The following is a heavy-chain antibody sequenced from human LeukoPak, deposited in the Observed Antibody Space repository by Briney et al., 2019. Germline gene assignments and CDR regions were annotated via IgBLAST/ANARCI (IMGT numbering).Heavy chain of an antibody. CDR2: IHTSGST. CDR3: ARPRSSSGWDGDFDS. D-gene: IGHD6-19*01. V-gene: IGHV4-4*07. CDR1: GGSISNNY. Sequence: SETLSLTCTVSGGSISNNYWSWIWQPAGKGLEWIGRIHTSGSTNYNPSLKSRVTMSVDTSKNHFSLKLSSVTAADTAVYYCARPRSSSGWDGDFDSWGQGTLVTVSS. J-gene: IGHJ4*02.